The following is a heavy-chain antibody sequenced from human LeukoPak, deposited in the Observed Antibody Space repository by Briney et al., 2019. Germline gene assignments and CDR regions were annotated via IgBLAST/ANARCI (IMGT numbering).Heavy chain of an antibody. CDR2: ISYDGDKK. J-gene: IGHJ6*02. CDR1: GFSFNNYA. Sequence: GGSLRLSCTPSGFSFNNYAIHWVRQAPDKGLEWVALISYDGDKKYYRDSVKGRLTISRDNSLHTVYLQMNSLREEDTAVYYCAKDQPAAGTDASMDVWGQGTTVIVSS. CDR3: AKDQPAAGTDASMDV. D-gene: IGHD6-13*01. V-gene: IGHV3-30-3*01.